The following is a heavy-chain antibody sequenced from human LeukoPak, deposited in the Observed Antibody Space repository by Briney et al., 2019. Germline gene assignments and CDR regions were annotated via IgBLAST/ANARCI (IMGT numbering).Heavy chain of an antibody. CDR3: TGRYCTSTSCSRGDY. J-gene: IGHJ4*02. Sequence: ASVKVSCKASGYTLTSYGISWVRQAPGQGLEWMGWISAYNGNTNYVQKLQGRVTMTTDTSTSTAYMELRSLRSDDTAVYYYTGRYCTSTSCSRGDYWGQGTLVTVSS. CDR1: GYTLTSYG. D-gene: IGHD2-2*01. V-gene: IGHV1-18*01. CDR2: ISAYNGNT.